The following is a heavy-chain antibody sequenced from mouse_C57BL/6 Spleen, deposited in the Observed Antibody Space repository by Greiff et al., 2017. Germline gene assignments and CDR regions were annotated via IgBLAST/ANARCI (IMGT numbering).Heavy chain of an antibody. V-gene: IGHV14-2*01. CDR1: GYNITDYY. CDR3: AIYYDSSWFAY. CDR2: IDPEDGET. Sequence: VQLQQSGAELVKPGASVKLSCTASGYNITDYYMHWVKQRPEQGLEWIGRIDPEDGETKYAPKFQGKATMTADTSSNTAYLQLSSLTSEDTAVYYCAIYYDSSWFAYWGQGTMVTVSA. D-gene: IGHD2-4*01. J-gene: IGHJ3*01.